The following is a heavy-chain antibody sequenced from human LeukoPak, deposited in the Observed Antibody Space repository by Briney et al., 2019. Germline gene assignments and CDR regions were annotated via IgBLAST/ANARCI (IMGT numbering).Heavy chain of an antibody. J-gene: IGHJ4*02. CDR1: GFTFSSYG. CDR3: ANSDTIPY. Sequence: GGSLRLSCAASGFTFSSYGMHWVRQAPGKGLEWVAVISYDGSNKYYADSVEGRFTISRDNSKNTLYLQMNSLRAEDTAVYYCANSDTIPYWGQGTLVTVSS. CDR2: ISYDGSNK. V-gene: IGHV3-30*18.